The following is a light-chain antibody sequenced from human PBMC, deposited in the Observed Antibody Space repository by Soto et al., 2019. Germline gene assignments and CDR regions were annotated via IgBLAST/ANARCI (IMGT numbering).Light chain of an antibody. J-gene: IGKJ5*01. CDR1: QGISSY. Sequence: DIQLTQSPSFLSASVGDRVTITCRASQGISSYLAWYQQKPGKAPKVLIYAASTLQSGVPARFSGSGSGTESTLTISSLQPEDFATYYCQQLNSYPTFGQGTRLEIK. CDR3: QQLNSYPT. CDR2: AAS. V-gene: IGKV1-9*01.